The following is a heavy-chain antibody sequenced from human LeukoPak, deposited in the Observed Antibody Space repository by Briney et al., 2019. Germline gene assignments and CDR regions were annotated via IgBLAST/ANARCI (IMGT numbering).Heavy chain of an antibody. Sequence: GGSLRLSCAASGFTFSSYAMHWVRQAPGKGLEYVSAISSNGGSTYYANSVKGRFTISRDNSKNTLYLQMGSLRAEDMAVYYCAKDYDFWSGYAKYYFDYWGQGTLVTVSS. CDR1: GFTFSSYA. CDR2: ISSNGGST. CDR3: AKDYDFWSGYAKYYFDY. V-gene: IGHV3-64*01. D-gene: IGHD3-3*01. J-gene: IGHJ4*02.